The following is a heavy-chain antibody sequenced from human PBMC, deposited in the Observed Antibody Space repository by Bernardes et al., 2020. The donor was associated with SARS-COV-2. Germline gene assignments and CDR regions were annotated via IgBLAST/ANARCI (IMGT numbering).Heavy chain of an antibody. D-gene: IGHD3-10*01. V-gene: IGHV1-2*02. CDR3: ARDYFGSGSYTDY. CDR1: GYRFTAYY. Sequence: ASVKVSCKASGYRFTAYYIHWVRQGPGQGLEWMGWINPNSGVTNYAQKFQGRVTMTRDTSITTAYMELTRLRSDDTALYFCARDYFGSGSYTDYWGQGTLVTVSS. J-gene: IGHJ4*02. CDR2: INPNSGVT.